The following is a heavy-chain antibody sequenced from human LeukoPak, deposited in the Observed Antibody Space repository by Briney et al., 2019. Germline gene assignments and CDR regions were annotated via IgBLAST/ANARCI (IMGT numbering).Heavy chain of an antibody. V-gene: IGHV4-34*01. D-gene: IGHD2-21*02. J-gene: IGHJ5*02. Sequence: PLETLSLTCAVYGGSFSGYYWSWIRQPPGKGLEWIGEINHSGSTNYNPSLKSRVTISVDTSKNQFSLKLSSVTAADTAVYYCARGRRQHIVVVTTRGNWFDPWGQGTLVTVSS. CDR1: GGSFSGYY. CDR2: INHSGST. CDR3: ARGRRQHIVVVTTRGNWFDP.